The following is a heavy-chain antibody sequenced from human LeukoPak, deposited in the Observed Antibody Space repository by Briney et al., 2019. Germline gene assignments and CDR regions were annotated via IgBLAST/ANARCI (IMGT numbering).Heavy chain of an antibody. CDR1: GFTFSGSA. Sequence: PGGSLRLSCVASGFTFSGSAIHWVRQASGKGLEWVGRIRSKPNNYAAAYAASVEGRFTISRDDSKNTAFLRINALKTEDSAVYYCSASLKTYCSGGKCHSDYYYYGMDVWGQGTTVTVSS. D-gene: IGHD2-15*01. J-gene: IGHJ6*02. CDR3: SASLKTYCSGGKCHSDYYYYGMDV. V-gene: IGHV3-73*01. CDR2: IRSKPNNYAA.